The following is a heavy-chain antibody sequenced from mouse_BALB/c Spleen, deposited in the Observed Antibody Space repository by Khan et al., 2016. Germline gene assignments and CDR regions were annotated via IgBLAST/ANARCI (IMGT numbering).Heavy chain of an antibody. CDR3: SSLDY. Sequence: VQLKESGGGLVKPGGSLNLSCAASGFTFSNYFMYWIRQTPEQRLEWVATINNGGSYTYYPDSVKGRFTISRDNAKNNLYLQMSSLKSEDTAIYYCSSLDYWGQGTSLTVSS. J-gene: IGHJ2*02. CDR1: GFTFSNYF. CDR2: INNGGSYT. V-gene: IGHV5-4*02.